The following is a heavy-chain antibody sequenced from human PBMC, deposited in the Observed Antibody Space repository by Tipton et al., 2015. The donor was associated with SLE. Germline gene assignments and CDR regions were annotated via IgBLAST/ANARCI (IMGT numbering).Heavy chain of an antibody. CDR3: ATLPRGTNVFDI. Sequence: QLVQSGAEVKKPGESLRISCKASGYSFTSYWINWVRQMPGKGLEWMGRIDPSDSYTDYSPSFQGHVIISTDNSIRTAYLQWASLEAPDTAMFYCATLPRGTNVFDIWGQGTMVTVSS. D-gene: IGHD3-16*01. CDR2: IDPSDSYT. J-gene: IGHJ3*02. V-gene: IGHV5-10-1*01. CDR1: GYSFTSYW.